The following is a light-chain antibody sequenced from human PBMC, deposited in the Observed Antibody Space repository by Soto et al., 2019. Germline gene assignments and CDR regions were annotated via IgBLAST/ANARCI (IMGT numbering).Light chain of an antibody. V-gene: IGKV3-11*01. CDR3: QQRGNWPLT. CDR1: QSVSNY. Sequence: EIVLTQSPDTLSLSPGDSATLSCRASQSVSNYLAWYQQKPGQAPRLLMYDASNRATGIPARFSGSGSGTDFTFTISSLEPEDFAVYYCQQRGNWPLTFGGGTKVEIK. CDR2: DAS. J-gene: IGKJ4*01.